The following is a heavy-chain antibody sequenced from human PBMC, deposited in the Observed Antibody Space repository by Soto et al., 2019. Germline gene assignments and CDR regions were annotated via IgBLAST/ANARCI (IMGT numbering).Heavy chain of an antibody. J-gene: IGHJ6*03. CDR2: INHSGST. D-gene: IGHD3-10*01. Sequence: PSETLSLTCAVYGGSFSGYYWSWIRQPPGKGLEWIGEINHSGSTNYNPSLKSRDTISVDTSKNQFSLKLSSVTAADTAVYYCARGITMVRGVITARDYYYYYMDVWGKGTTVTVSS. CDR1: GGSFSGYY. CDR3: ARGITMVRGVITARDYYYYYMDV. V-gene: IGHV4-34*01.